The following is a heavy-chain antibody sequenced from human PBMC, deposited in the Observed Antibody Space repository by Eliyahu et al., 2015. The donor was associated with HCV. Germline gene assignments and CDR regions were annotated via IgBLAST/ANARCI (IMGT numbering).Heavy chain of an antibody. CDR3: ARGGYDFWSGFLGY. Sequence: QVQLVQSGAEVKKPGASVKVSCXASXYTFTSYDINWXRXATGQGLEWXGWMNPNSGNTGYAQKFQGRVTMTRNXSISTAYMELSSLRSEDTAVYYCARGGYDFWSGFLGYWGQGTLVTVSS. CDR2: MNPNSGNT. D-gene: IGHD3-3*01. J-gene: IGHJ4*02. CDR1: XYTFTSYD. V-gene: IGHV1-8*01.